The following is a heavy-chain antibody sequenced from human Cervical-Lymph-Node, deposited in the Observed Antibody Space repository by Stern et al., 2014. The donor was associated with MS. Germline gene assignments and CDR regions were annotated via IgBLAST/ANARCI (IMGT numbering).Heavy chain of an antibody. CDR3: GRVRHDFWTSYHFYNYVMDV. Sequence: QVQLVQSGGGVVQPGTSLRLSCAASGFTFSNYAMHWVRQAPGKGLEWVAVISYEGRERYYADSGKGRFTIARDNANNALYLQVNSLRAEDTALYYCGRVRHDFWTSYHFYNYVMDVWGQGTTVTVSS. CDR1: GFTFSNYA. J-gene: IGHJ6*02. V-gene: IGHV3-30*04. D-gene: IGHD3/OR15-3a*01. CDR2: ISYEGRER.